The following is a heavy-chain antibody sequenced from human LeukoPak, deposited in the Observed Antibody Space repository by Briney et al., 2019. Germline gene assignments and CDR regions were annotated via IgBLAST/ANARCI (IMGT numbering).Heavy chain of an antibody. V-gene: IGHV1-24*01. CDR2: FHPEDGET. CDR3: SRDTRAADAEYFQH. J-gene: IGHJ1*01. D-gene: IGHD2-15*01. Sequence: GASVKVSCKVSGYTLTELSMHWVRQAPGKGLEWMGGFHPEDGETIYAQKFQGRVTITADESTSTAYMELSSLRSEDTAVYYCSRDTRAADAEYFQHWGQGTLVIVSS. CDR1: GYTLTELS.